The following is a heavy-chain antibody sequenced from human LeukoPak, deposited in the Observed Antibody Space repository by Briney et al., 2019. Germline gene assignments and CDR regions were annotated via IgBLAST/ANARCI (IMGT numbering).Heavy chain of an antibody. V-gene: IGHV1-69*13. J-gene: IGHJ4*02. D-gene: IGHD3-22*01. CDR2: IIPIFGTA. Sequence: VASVKVSCKASGGTFSSYAISWVRQAPGQGLEWMGGIIPIFGTANYAQKFQGRVTITADESTSTAYMELSSLRSEDTAVYYCARPGYYYDSSGYYPWDYWGQGTLVTVSS. CDR3: ARPGYYYDSSGYYPWDY. CDR1: GGTFSSYA.